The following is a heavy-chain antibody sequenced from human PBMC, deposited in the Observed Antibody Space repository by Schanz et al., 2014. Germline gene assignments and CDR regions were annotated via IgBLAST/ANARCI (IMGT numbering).Heavy chain of an antibody. CDR3: AKDPSHGDYDYYFDY. D-gene: IGHD3-22*01. J-gene: IGHJ4*02. CDR1: GFTISSYS. Sequence: EVQLVESGGGLVKPGGSLRLSCAASGFTISSYSMNWVRQAPGKGLEWVSSISSSGSYIYYADSVKGRFSISRDNAKNSLFLQMNRLRAEDTALYYCAKDPSHGDYDYYFDYWGQGTLVTVSS. CDR2: ISSSGSYI. V-gene: IGHV3-21*01.